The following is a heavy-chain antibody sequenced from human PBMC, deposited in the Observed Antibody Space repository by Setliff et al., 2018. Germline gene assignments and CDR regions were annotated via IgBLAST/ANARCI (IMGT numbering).Heavy chain of an antibody. Sequence: GGSLSLSCSVSGITFKNAWMTWIRQAPGKGPEWVGRIKSSSEGATTDYGAPAKVRFTISRDDSKNMIYLQMNNLKIEDTGFYYCTTGPRDSRNYLTWLGTWGQGTLVTVSS. CDR3: TTGPRDSRNYLTWLGT. D-gene: IGHD3-22*01. V-gene: IGHV3-15*01. CDR1: GITFKNAW. CDR2: IKSSSEGATT. J-gene: IGHJ5*02.